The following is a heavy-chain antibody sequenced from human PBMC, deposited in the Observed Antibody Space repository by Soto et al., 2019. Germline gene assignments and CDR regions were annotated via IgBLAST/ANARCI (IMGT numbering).Heavy chain of an antibody. D-gene: IGHD3-22*01. V-gene: IGHV4-4*07. CDR3: GRAQNARSGYYVVA. Sequence: PSETLSLTCTASNASLRSFYWSWVRQPAGKGLEWIGRIHTRGIINYHPSLTGRVIMSVDTSKNQFFLRLSSVTAAATGVYYCGRAQNARSGYYVVALGKGIQVKVSS. CDR2: IHTRGII. CDR1: NASLRSFY. J-gene: IGHJ5*02.